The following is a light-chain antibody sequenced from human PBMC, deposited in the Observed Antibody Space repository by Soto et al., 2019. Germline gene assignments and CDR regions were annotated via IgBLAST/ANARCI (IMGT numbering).Light chain of an antibody. J-gene: IGKJ1*01. CDR1: QSLLHSNGYNY. CDR3: QHFVNSLTWT. CDR2: GAS. Sequence: DIVMTQSTLSLPVTPGEPASISCRSSQSLLHSNGYNYLAWYQQKPGQAPRLLIYGASNRATGIPDRFSGSGSGTDFTLTISRLEPEDFAVYYCQHFVNSLTWTFGQGTKVDVK. V-gene: IGKV3-20*01.